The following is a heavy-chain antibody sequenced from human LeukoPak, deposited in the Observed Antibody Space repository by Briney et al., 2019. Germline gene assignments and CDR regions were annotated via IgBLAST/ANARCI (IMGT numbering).Heavy chain of an antibody. D-gene: IGHD6-13*01. CDR3: ARAVAAAGTVGWFDP. Sequence: SETLSLTCAVYGGSFSGHYWSWIRQPPGKGLEWIGEINHSGSTNYNLSLKSRVTISVDTSKNQFSLKLSSVTAADTAVYYCARAVAAAGTVGWFDPWGQGTLVTVSS. CDR2: INHSGST. J-gene: IGHJ5*02. CDR1: GGSFSGHY. V-gene: IGHV4-34*01.